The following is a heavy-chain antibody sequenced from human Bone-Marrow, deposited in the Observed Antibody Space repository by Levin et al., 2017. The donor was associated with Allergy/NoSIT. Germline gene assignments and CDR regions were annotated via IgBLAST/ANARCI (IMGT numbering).Heavy chain of an antibody. CDR2: ISSSGGLT. CDR3: AKDSDEGSGSSPDY. D-gene: IGHD1-26*01. CDR1: GFTFSSYA. J-gene: IGHJ4*02. V-gene: IGHV3-23*01. Sequence: GGSLRLSCAASGFTFSSYAMSWVRQAPGKGLEWVSAISSSGGLTYYADSVKGRFSISRDSSKTTLFLQKDSLRAEDTAVDYCAKDSDEGSGSSPDYWGQGTLVTVSS.